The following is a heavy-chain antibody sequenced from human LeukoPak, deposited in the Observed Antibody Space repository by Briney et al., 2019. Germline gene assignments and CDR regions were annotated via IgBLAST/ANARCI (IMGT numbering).Heavy chain of an antibody. J-gene: IGHJ5*02. CDR2: IYYSGST. V-gene: IGHV4-31*03. CDR1: GVSISSGGYY. CDR3: ARDRREGSGSYYPPRRGFDP. Sequence: SQTLSLTCTVSGVSISSGGYYWSWIRQHPGKGLEWIGYIYYSGSTYYNPSLKSRVTISVDTSKNQFSLKLRSVTAADTAVYYCARDRREGSGSYYPPRRGFDPWGQGTLVTVSS. D-gene: IGHD3-10*01.